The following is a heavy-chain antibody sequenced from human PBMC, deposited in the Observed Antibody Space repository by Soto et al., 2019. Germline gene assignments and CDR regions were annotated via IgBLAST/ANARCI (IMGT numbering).Heavy chain of an antibody. Sequence: SETLSLTCAVYGGSFSGYYWSWIRQPPGKGLEWIGEINHSGSTNYNPSLKSRVTISVDTSKNQFSLKLSSVTAADTAVYYCARAHRVIDGDDHVWGSYRPYYSYGMDVWGQGTTVTVS. V-gene: IGHV4-34*01. CDR1: GGSFSGYY. J-gene: IGHJ6*02. CDR2: INHSGST. CDR3: ARAHRVIDGDDHVWGSYRPYYSYGMDV. D-gene: IGHD3-16*02.